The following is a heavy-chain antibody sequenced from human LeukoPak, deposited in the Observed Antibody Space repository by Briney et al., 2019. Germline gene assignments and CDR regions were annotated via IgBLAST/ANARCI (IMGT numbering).Heavy chain of an antibody. CDR1: GFTFSSYS. J-gene: IGHJ4*02. CDR2: ISSSSSYI. D-gene: IGHD6-6*01. CDR3: ARDSTASSIAASGEFCDY. Sequence: GGSLRLSCAASGFTFSSYSMNWVRQAPGKGLEWVSSISSSSSYIYYADSVKGRFTISRDNAKNSLYLQMNSLRAEDTAVYFCARDSTASSIAASGEFCDYWGQGTLVTVSS. V-gene: IGHV3-21*01.